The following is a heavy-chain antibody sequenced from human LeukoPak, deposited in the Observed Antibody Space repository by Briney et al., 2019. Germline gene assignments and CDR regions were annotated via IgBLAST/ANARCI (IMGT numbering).Heavy chain of an antibody. D-gene: IGHD3-10*01. CDR1: GFTFSSYS. CDR3: ARTSDGSGSYINDYYGMDV. CDR2: ISSSSSYI. Sequence: PGGSLRLSCAASGFTFSSYSMNWVRQAPGKGLEWVSSISSSSSYIYYADSVKGRFTISRDNAKNSLYLQMNSLRAEDTAVYYCARTSDGSGSYINDYYGMDVWGQGTTVTVSS. J-gene: IGHJ6*02. V-gene: IGHV3-21*01.